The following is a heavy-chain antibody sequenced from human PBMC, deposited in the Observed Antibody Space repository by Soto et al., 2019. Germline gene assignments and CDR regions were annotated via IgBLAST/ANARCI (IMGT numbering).Heavy chain of an antibody. J-gene: IGHJ4*02. CDR3: ARTYGSGDYFLPFEY. V-gene: IGHV1-18*01. CDR1: GYMFNTYG. CDR2: ISVYNGNI. D-gene: IGHD3-10*01. Sequence: QVQLLQSGAEVKKPGASVKVSCKASGYMFNTYGITWVRQAPGQGLEWMGWISVYNGNIDYAQKFEGRVTMTTDTSTSTAYMEVKCLTSDDTAVYYCARTYGSGDYFLPFEYWGQGPPVSVSS.